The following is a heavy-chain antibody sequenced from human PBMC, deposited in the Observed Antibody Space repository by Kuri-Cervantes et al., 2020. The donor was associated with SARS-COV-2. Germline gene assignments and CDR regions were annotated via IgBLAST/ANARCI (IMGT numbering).Heavy chain of an antibody. CDR3: ARDHSRYYYYYMDV. CDR2: IGTGGDT. J-gene: IGHJ6*03. Sequence: GESLKISCAASGFAFSSYALHWVRRAPGKGLEWVSAIGTGGDTYYADSVKGRFTISRDNAKNSLYLQMNSLRAEDTAVYYCARDHSRYYYYYMDVWGKGTTVTVSS. CDR1: GFAFSSYA. V-gene: IGHV3-47*02.